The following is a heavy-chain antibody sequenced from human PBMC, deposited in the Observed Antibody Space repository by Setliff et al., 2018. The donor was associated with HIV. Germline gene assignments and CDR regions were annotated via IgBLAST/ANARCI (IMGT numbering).Heavy chain of an antibody. CDR2: ISLTATRI. CDR3: AKDGN. V-gene: IGHV3-48*04. Sequence: ETLSLSCAASGFTLSGYSMNWVRQAPGKGLEWVSYISLTATRIQYADSVKGRFTISRDNAKNSLYLQMNSLRAEDTAVYYCAKDGNWGQGTLVTVS. CDR1: GFTLSGYS. D-gene: IGHD2-15*01. J-gene: IGHJ4*02.